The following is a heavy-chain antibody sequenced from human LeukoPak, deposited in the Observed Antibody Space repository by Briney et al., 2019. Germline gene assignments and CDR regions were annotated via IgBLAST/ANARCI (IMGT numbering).Heavy chain of an antibody. V-gene: IGHV4-59*01. CDR1: GGSISSYY. Sequence: SETLSLTCTVSGGSISSYYWSWIRQPPGKGLEWIGYIYYSGSANYNPSLKSRVTISVDTSKNQFSLKLTSVTAADTAVYYCASLNYDFWSGYYLDYWGQGTLVTVSS. D-gene: IGHD3-3*01. CDR3: ASLNYDFWSGYYLDY. CDR2: IYYSGSA. J-gene: IGHJ4*02.